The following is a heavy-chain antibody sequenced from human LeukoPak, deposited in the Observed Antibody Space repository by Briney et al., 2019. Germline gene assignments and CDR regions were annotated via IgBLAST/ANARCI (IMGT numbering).Heavy chain of an antibody. V-gene: IGHV1-18*01. Sequence: ASVKVSSKASGYTFTSYGISWVRQAPGQGLEWMGWISAYNVNTNYAQKLQGRVTLTTDTSTSTAYMELRSLRSDDTAVYYCARDLRIAAAGTFHGYWGQGTLVTVSS. D-gene: IGHD6-13*01. CDR3: ARDLRIAAAGTFHGY. J-gene: IGHJ4*02. CDR1: GYTFTSYG. CDR2: ISAYNVNT.